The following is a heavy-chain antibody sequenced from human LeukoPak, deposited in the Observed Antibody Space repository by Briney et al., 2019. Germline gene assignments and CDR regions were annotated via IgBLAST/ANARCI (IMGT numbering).Heavy chain of an antibody. CDR3: VRLGSLWFDRSSHY. D-gene: IGHD3-10*01. CDR1: EFTFSSYT. V-gene: IGHV3-7*01. Sequence: GGSLRLSCAASEFTFSSYTMNWVRQAPGRGLEWVANIKQDETEKYYVDSVKGRFTISRDNAKNSLYLQMNSLRAEDTALYYCVRLGSLWFDRSSHYWGQGTLVTVSS. J-gene: IGHJ4*02. CDR2: IKQDETEK.